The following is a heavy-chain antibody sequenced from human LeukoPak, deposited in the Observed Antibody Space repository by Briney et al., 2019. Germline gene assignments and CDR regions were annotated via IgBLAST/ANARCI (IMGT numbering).Heavy chain of an antibody. CDR3: ASGDTNGDYDFWSGYPEYFQH. V-gene: IGHV4-34*01. CDR2: INHSGST. D-gene: IGHD3-3*01. CDR1: GGSFSGYY. Sequence: KPSETLSLTCAVYGGSFSGYYWSWIRQPPGKGLEWIGEINHSGSTNYNPSLKSRVTISVDTSKNQFSLKLSSVTAADTAVYYCASGDTNGDYDFWSGYPEYFQHWGQGTLVTVSS. J-gene: IGHJ1*01.